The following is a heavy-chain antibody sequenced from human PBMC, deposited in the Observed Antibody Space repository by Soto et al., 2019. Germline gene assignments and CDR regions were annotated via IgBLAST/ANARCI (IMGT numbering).Heavy chain of an antibody. J-gene: IGHJ6*02. V-gene: IGHV1-69*02. Sequence: QVQLVQSGAEVKKPGSSVKVSCKASGGTFNSYTISWVRQAPGQGLEWMGRIIPILGIANYAQKFQGRVTITADKSTSTAYMELISLRSEDTAVYYCARADYRDYYYYGMDVWGQGTTVTVSS. D-gene: IGHD3-10*01. CDR1: GGTFNSYT. CDR3: ARADYRDYYYYGMDV. CDR2: IIPILGIA.